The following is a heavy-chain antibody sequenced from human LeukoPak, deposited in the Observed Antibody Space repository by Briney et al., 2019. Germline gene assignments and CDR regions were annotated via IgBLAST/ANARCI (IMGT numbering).Heavy chain of an antibody. CDR1: GYTFTGYY. D-gene: IGHD3-3*01. CDR2: INPNSGGT. Sequence: GASVKVSCKASGYTFTGYYMHWVRQAPGQGLEWMGWINPNSGGTNYAQKFQGRVTMTRNTSISTAYMELSSLRSEDTAVYYCARIFWSGYYYYYYGMDVWGQGTTVTVSS. V-gene: IGHV1-2*02. J-gene: IGHJ6*02. CDR3: ARIFWSGYYYYYYGMDV.